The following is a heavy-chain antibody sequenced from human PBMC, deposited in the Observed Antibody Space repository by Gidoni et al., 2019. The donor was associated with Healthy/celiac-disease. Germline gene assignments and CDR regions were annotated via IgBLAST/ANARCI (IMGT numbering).Heavy chain of an antibody. J-gene: IGHJ6*02. V-gene: IGHV4-39*01. Sequence: QLQLQESGPGLVKPSETLSLTCTVSGGSISSSSYYWGWIRPPPGKGLEWIGSIYYSGSTYYNPSLKSRVTISVDTSKNQFSLKLSSVTAADTAVYYCALAYCGGDCYSGDYYYYYGMDVWGQGTTVTVSS. CDR3: ALAYCGGDCYSGDYYYYYGMDV. CDR1: GGSISSSSYY. CDR2: IYYSGST. D-gene: IGHD2-21*01.